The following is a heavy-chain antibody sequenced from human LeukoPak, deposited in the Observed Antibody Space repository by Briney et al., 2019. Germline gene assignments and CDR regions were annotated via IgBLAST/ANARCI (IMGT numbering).Heavy chain of an antibody. CDR2: IKQDGSEK. D-gene: IGHD3-22*01. CDR1: GFTFSSYW. V-gene: IGHV3-7*01. Sequence: GGSLRLSCAASGFTFSSYWMSWVRQAPGKGLEWVANIKQDGSEKYYVDSVKGRFTISRDNAKNSLYLQMNSLRAEDTAVYYCARDINYHDSSGYSSRCFDPWGQGTLVTVSS. CDR3: ARDINYHDSSGYSSRCFDP. J-gene: IGHJ5*02.